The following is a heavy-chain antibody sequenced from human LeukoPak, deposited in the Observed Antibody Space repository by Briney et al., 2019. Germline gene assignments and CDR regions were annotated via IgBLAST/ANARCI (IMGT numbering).Heavy chain of an antibody. D-gene: IGHD3-10*01. CDR1: GFPFSFFE. CDR3: AKDGQWFGELLGY. Sequence: GGSLRLSCAVSGFPFSFFEINWVRQAPGKGLEWVSNIGSSGRTRYYADSVKGRFSISRDNAKNSLYLQMNSLRAEDTAVYYCAKDGQWFGELLGYWGQGTLVTVSS. V-gene: IGHV3-48*03. CDR2: IGSSGRTR. J-gene: IGHJ4*02.